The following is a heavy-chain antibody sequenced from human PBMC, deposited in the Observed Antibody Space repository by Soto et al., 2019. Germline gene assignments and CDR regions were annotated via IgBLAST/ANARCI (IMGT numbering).Heavy chain of an antibody. D-gene: IGHD2-2*01. Sequence: QVQLVQSGAEVKKPGSSVKVSCKASGGTFSSYAISWVRQAPGQGLEWMGGIIPIFGTANYAQKFQGRVTITADESTSTAYMELSSLRSEDTAVYYCARDEPGLVPAAKGSPAGKGYYYYGMDVWGQGTTVTVSS. J-gene: IGHJ6*02. V-gene: IGHV1-69*12. CDR3: ARDEPGLVPAAKGSPAGKGYYYYGMDV. CDR1: GGTFSSYA. CDR2: IIPIFGTA.